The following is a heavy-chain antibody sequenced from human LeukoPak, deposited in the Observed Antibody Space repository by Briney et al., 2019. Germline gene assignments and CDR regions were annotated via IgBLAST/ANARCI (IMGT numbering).Heavy chain of an antibody. CDR3: ARGNGYCSSTSCHDNWFDP. CDR1: GSSFTSYW. D-gene: IGHD2-2*01. Sequence: PGESLQISCQGSGSSFTSYWIGWVRQLPGKGLEWMGIIYPGDSDTRYSPSFQGQVTISADKSISTAYLQWSSLKASDTAMYYCARGNGYCSSTSCHDNWFDPWGQGTMVTVSS. CDR2: IYPGDSDT. V-gene: IGHV5-51*01. J-gene: IGHJ5*01.